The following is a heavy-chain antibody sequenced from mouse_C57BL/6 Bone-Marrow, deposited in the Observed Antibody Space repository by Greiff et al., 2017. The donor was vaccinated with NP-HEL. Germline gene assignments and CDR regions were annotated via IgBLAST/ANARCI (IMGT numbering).Heavy chain of an antibody. Sequence: VQLKESGPGLVKPSQSLSLTCSVTGYSITSGYYWNWIRQFPGNKLEWMGYISYDGSNNYNPSLKNRISITRDTSKNQFFLKLNSVTTEDTATYYCARGPLDYWGQGTTLTVSS. V-gene: IGHV3-6*01. CDR2: ISYDGSN. J-gene: IGHJ2*01. CDR1: GYSITSGYY. CDR3: ARGPLDY.